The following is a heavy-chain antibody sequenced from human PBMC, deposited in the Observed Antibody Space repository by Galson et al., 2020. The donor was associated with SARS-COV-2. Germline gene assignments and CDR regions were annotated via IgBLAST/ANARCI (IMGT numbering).Heavy chain of an antibody. CDR2: INAGNGNT. D-gene: IGHD4-17*01. CDR3: AREFRATVTYYYGMDV. J-gene: IGHJ6*02. V-gene: IGHV1-3*01. Sequence: ASVKVSCKASGYTFTSYAMHWVRQAPGQRLEWMGWINAGNGNTKYSQKFQGRVTITRDTSASTAYMELSSLRSEDTAVYYCAREFRATVTYYYGMDVWGQGTTVTVSS. CDR1: GYTFTSYA.